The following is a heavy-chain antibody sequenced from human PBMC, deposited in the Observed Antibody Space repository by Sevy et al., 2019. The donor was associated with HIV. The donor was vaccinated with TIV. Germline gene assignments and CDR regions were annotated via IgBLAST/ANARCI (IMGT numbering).Heavy chain of an antibody. J-gene: IGHJ4*02. CDR3: AREGTATSFDY. D-gene: IGHD2-21*02. CDR1: GGSINSDTW. Sequence: SETLSLTCAVSGGSINSDTWWSGVRQPPGKGLEWIGEISYSGRTNYNPSLKSRVTISLDKSNRQFSLKLSSVTAADTAVYYCAREGTATSFDYWDQRTLVTVSS. V-gene: IGHV4-4*02. CDR2: ISYSGRT.